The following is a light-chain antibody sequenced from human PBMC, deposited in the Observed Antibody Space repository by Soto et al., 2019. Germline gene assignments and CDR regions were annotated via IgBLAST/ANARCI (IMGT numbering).Light chain of an antibody. CDR3: TEALRRPLT. V-gene: IGKV2-28*01. CDR2: LGS. CDR1: PSLLPSNGYDC. J-gene: IGKJ4*01. Sequence: DIVMTQAPLSMPVTPGEPASISCRSSPSLLPSNGYDCLDWCLQQTGQSPQLLINLGSSRASGVPDRYSGSGSGTDFTLKISRVEAEDVGVYYCTEALRRPLTFGGGTKVEIK.